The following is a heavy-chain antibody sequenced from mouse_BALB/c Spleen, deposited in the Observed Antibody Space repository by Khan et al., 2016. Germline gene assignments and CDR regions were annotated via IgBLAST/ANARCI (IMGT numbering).Heavy chain of an antibody. V-gene: IGHV4-1*02. CDR1: GFDFSRYW. D-gene: IGHD1-1*01. J-gene: IGHJ3*01. Sequence: EVKLLESGGGLVQPGGSLKLSCAASGFDFSRYWMSWVRQAPGKGLEWIAEINPDSSTINYTPSLQDKFIISRANAKNTLYLQMSTVRSEDTALYYCARAGYYGYLAYWGQGTLVTVSA. CDR3: ARAGYYGYLAY. CDR2: INPDSSTI.